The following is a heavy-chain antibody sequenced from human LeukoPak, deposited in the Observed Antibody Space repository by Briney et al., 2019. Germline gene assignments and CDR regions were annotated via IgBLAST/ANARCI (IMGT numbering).Heavy chain of an antibody. V-gene: IGHV4-34*01. D-gene: IGHD2-2*01. CDR1: GGSFSGYY. Sequence: SETLSLTCAVYGGSFSGYYWSWIRQPPGKGLEWIGEINHSGSTNYNPSLKSRVTISVDTSKNQFSLKLSSVTAADTAVYYCARGGRYCSSTSCLRGFDYWGQGTLVNVSS. J-gene: IGHJ4*02. CDR3: ARGGRYCSSTSCLRGFDY. CDR2: INHSGST.